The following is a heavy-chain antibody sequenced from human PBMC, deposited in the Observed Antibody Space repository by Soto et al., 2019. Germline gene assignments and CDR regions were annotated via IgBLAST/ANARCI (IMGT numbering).Heavy chain of an antibody. CDR1: GGSISNYY. Sequence: SETLSLTCTVSGGSISNYYWSWIRQPPGKGLEWIGYIHYSGNTKYNPSLKSRVTISVDTSKDQFSLKLTSVTAADTAVYYCARGHYDFWSGYFATIDYWGQGTLVTVSS. D-gene: IGHD3-3*01. CDR3: ARGHYDFWSGYFATIDY. J-gene: IGHJ4*02. CDR2: IHYSGNT. V-gene: IGHV4-59*08.